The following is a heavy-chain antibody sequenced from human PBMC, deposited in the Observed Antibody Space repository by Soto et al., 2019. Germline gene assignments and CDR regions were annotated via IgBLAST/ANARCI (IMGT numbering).Heavy chain of an antibody. CDR2: IYYSGSV. CDR3: ASGMYDSSGFSNPFDI. D-gene: IGHD3-22*01. J-gene: IGHJ3*02. V-gene: IGHV4-59*01. CDR1: GVSISSSY. Sequence: QVQLQESGPGLVKPSETLSLTCTVSGVSISSSYWSWIRQSPGKEMQWIGYIYYSGSVKYNPSLNSRVTISADMYRNQLSLRVTPVTAADKALYYCASGMYDSSGFSNPFDIWGQGTMVTVSS.